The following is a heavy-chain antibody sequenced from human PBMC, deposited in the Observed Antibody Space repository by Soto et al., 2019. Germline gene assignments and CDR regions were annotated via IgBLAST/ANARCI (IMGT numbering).Heavy chain of an antibody. J-gene: IGHJ4*02. D-gene: IGHD2-15*01. Sequence: ASVKVSCKASGYTFTGYYMHWVRQAPGQGLEWMGWINPNSGGTNYAQKFQGRVTMTRDTSISTAYMELSRLRSDDTAVYYCARVNVVVVAATREYYFDYWGQGTLVTVYS. CDR3: ARVNVVVVAATREYYFDY. V-gene: IGHV1-2*02. CDR2: INPNSGGT. CDR1: GYTFTGYY.